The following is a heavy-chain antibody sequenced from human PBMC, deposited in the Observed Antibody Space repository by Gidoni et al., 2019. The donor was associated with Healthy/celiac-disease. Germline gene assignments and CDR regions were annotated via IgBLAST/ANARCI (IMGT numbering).Heavy chain of an antibody. Sequence: VQLVESGGGVVQPGGSLRLSCAASGFTFSSYGLHWVRQAPGKGLEWVAFIRYDGSNKYYADSVKGRFTISRDNSKNTLYLQMNSLRAEDTAVYYCAKAGRTAMVTFYWGQGTLVTVSS. CDR3: AKAGRTAMVTFY. D-gene: IGHD5-18*01. CDR2: IRYDGSNK. CDR1: GFTFSSYG. V-gene: IGHV3-30*02. J-gene: IGHJ4*02.